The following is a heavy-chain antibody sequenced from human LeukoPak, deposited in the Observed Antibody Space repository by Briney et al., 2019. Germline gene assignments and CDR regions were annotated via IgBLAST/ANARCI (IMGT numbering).Heavy chain of an antibody. V-gene: IGHV6-1*01. CDR1: GDSVSRNIPA. CDR2: TYYRSKWYT. D-gene: IGHD5-24*01. J-gene: IGHJ4*02. Sequence: SQTLSLTCAISGDSVSRNIPAWNWIRQSPSRGLEWLGRTYYRSKWYTEYALSVKSRITISPDTSKNHFSLQLNSVTPEDTAVYYCARVRDDYNYYFDYWGQGTLVTVSS. CDR3: ARVRDDYNYYFDY.